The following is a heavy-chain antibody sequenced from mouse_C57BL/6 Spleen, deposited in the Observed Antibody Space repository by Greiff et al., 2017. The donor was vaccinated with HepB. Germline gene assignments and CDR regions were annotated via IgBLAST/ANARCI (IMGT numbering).Heavy chain of an antibody. CDR3: ARDRITTVLDY. J-gene: IGHJ2*01. Sequence: VQLQQSGPELVKPGASVKISCKASGYTFTDYYMNWVKQSHGKSLEWIGDINPNNGGTSYNQKFKGKATLTVDKSSSTAYMELRSLTSEDSAVYYCARDRITTVLDYWGQGTTLTVSS. CDR2: INPNNGGT. D-gene: IGHD1-1*01. CDR1: GYTFTDYY. V-gene: IGHV1-26*01.